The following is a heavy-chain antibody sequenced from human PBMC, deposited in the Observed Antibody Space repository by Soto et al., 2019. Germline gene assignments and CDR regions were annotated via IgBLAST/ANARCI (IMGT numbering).Heavy chain of an antibody. D-gene: IGHD4-17*01. CDR1: GYTFTSYG. J-gene: IGHJ6*02. Sequence: ASVKVSCKASGYTFTSYGISWVRQAPGQGLEWMGWISAYNGNTNYAQKLQGRVTMTTDTSTSTAYMELRSLRSDDTAVYYCARPMTTVTADYYYYGMDVWGQGTTVTVSS. CDR3: ARPMTTVTADYYYYGMDV. V-gene: IGHV1-18*01. CDR2: ISAYNGNT.